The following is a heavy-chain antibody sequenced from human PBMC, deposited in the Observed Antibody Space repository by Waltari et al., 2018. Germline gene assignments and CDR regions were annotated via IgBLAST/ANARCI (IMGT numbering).Heavy chain of an antibody. V-gene: IGHV4-39*01. CDR2: IYYSGRR. Sequence: QLQLQESGPGLVKPSETLSLTCTVSGGSISSSSYYWGWIRQPPGKGLEWIGGIYYSGRRYHNPSLKGRVTISVETSKNQFSLKLSSVTAADTAVYYCARLRGTYCSSTSCYIFEHWGQGTLVTVSS. J-gene: IGHJ1*01. CDR1: GGSISSSSYY. CDR3: ARLRGTYCSSTSCYIFEH. D-gene: IGHD2-2*02.